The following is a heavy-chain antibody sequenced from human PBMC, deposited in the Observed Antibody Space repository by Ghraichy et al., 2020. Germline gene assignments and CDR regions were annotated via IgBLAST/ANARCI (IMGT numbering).Heavy chain of an antibody. J-gene: IGHJ6*02. V-gene: IGHV3-33*01. CDR3: ARDEVYLGTYYYYYYGMDV. Sequence: GESLNISCAASGFTFSSYGMHWVRQAPGKGLEWVAVICYDGSNKYYADSVKGRFTISIDNSKNTLYLQMNSLRAEDTAVYYCARDEVYLGTYYYYYYGMDVWGQGTTVTVSS. CDR2: ICYDGSNK. D-gene: IGHD7-27*01. CDR1: GFTFSSYG.